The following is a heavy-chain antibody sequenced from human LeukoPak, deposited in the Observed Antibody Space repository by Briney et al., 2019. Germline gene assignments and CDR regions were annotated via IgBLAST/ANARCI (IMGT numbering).Heavy chain of an antibody. Sequence: GGSLRLSCAASGFTFSSYGMHWVRQAPGKGLEWVAVISYDGSNKYYADSVKGRFTISRDNSKNTLYLQMNSLRAEDTAVYYCATGQQQLPRVYWGQGTLVTVSS. D-gene: IGHD6-13*01. V-gene: IGHV3-30*03. CDR3: ATGQQQLPRVY. J-gene: IGHJ4*02. CDR1: GFTFSSYG. CDR2: ISYDGSNK.